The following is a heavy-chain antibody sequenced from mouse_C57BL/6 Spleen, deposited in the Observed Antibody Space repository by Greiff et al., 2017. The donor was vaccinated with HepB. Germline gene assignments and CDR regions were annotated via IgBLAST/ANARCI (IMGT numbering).Heavy chain of an antibody. Sequence: EVKLVESGEGLVKPGGSLKLSCAASGFTFSSYAMSWVRQTPEKRLEWVAYISSGGDYIYYADTVKGRFTISRDNARNTLYLQMSSLKSEDTAMYYCTRDRDWDPYYYAMDYWGQGTSVTVSS. D-gene: IGHD4-1*01. CDR1: GFTFSSYA. V-gene: IGHV5-9-1*02. CDR3: TRDRDWDPYYYAMDY. J-gene: IGHJ4*01. CDR2: ISSGGDYI.